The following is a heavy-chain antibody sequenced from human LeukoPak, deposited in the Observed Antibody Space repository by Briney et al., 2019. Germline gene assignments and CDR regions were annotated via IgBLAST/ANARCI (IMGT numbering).Heavy chain of an antibody. D-gene: IGHD6-13*01. CDR3: ARVVAAAGAYYFDY. V-gene: IGHV3-33*01. CDR1: GFTFSSYG. Sequence: GGSLRLSCAASGFTFSSYGMHWVRQAPDKGLEWVAVIWYDGSNKYYADSVKGRFTISRDNSKNTLYLQMNSLRAEDTAVYYCARVVAAAGAYYFDYWGQGTLVTVSS. J-gene: IGHJ4*02. CDR2: IWYDGSNK.